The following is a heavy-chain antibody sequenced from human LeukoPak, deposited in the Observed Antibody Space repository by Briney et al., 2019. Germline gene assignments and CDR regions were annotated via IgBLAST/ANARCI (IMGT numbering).Heavy chain of an antibody. CDR2: ISGSGGST. Sequence: GGSLRLSCAASGFTFSSYAMSWVRQAPGKGLEWVSGISGSGGSTYSADAVRGRFTISRDNTKNTLYLQMNSLRAADTAVYYCASSITMVRGVDYWGQGTLVTVSS. V-gene: IGHV3-23*01. D-gene: IGHD3-10*01. CDR1: GFTFSSYA. CDR3: ASSITMVRGVDY. J-gene: IGHJ4*02.